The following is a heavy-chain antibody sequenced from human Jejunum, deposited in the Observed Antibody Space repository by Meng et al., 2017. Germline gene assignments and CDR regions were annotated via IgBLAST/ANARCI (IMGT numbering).Heavy chain of an antibody. Sequence: GESLKISCAASGFTFTSHWMSWVRQAPGKGLEWVANIKQDGSEKYHVDSVKGRFSISRDNAKSSLFLQMNSLRAEDTAVYYCARDFDSGVGYRSGGGGAFDYWGQGTLVTVSS. V-gene: IGHV3-7*01. CDR3: ARDFDSGVGYRSGGGGAFDY. CDR2: IKQDGSEK. D-gene: IGHD3-16*01. J-gene: IGHJ4*01. CDR1: GFTFTSHW.